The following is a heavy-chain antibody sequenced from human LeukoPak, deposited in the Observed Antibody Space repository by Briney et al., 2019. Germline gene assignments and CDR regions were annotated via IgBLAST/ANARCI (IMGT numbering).Heavy chain of an antibody. Sequence: GGSLRLSCAASGFTFSSYWMSWVRQAPGKGLEWVANIKQDGSEKYYVDSVKGRFTISRDNAKNSLYLQMNSLRAEDTAVYYCARGSGSETPEEPYYFDYWGQGTLVTVSS. J-gene: IGHJ4*02. CDR2: IKQDGSEK. V-gene: IGHV3-7*01. CDR3: ARGSGSETPEEPYYFDY. D-gene: IGHD1-26*01. CDR1: GFTFSSYW.